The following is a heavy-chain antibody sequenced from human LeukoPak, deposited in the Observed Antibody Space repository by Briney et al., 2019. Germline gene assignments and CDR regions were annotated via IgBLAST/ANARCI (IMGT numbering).Heavy chain of an antibody. CDR3: ARDKGYGDYGYFDL. CDR2: ISSSSSYI. Sequence: GGSLRLSCAASGFTFSSYSMNWVRQAPGKGLEWVSSISSSSSYIYYADSVKGRFTISRDNAKNSLYLQMNSLRAEDTAVYYCARDKGYGDYGYFDLWGRGTLVTVSS. CDR1: GFTFSSYS. J-gene: IGHJ2*01. V-gene: IGHV3-21*01. D-gene: IGHD4-17*01.